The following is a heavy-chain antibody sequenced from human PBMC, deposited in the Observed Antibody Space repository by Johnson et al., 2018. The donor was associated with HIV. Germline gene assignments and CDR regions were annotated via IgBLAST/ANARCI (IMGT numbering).Heavy chain of an antibody. CDR2: ISGSGAST. CDR3: VRRFYDSSAFDV. D-gene: IGHD3-22*01. CDR1: GFSFGSYG. J-gene: IGHJ3*01. Sequence: VQLVESGGGVVQPGGSLRLSCAASGFSFGSYGMHWVRQAPGKGLEWVSAISGSGASTYYADSLKGRFTISRDNSRNTLFLQMNSLRAEDTAMYFCVRRFYDSSAFDVWGQGTLVTVSS. V-gene: IGHV3-NL1*01.